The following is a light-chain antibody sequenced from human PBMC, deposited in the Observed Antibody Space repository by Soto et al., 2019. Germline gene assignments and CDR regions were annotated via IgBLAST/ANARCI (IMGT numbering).Light chain of an antibody. CDR1: QSVSSN. J-gene: IGKJ2*01. CDR3: QQYKKWPPYT. Sequence: EIVMTQSPATLSVSPGERATLSCRASQSVSSNLAWYQQKPGQAPRLLIYGASTRATGSPARFSGSGSGTEFPLTISSLQSEDFAVYYCQQYKKWPPYTFGQGTKLEIK. CDR2: GAS. V-gene: IGKV3-15*01.